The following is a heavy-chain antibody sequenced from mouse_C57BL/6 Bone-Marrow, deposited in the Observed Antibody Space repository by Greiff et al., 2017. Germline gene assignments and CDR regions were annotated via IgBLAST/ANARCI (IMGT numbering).Heavy chain of an antibody. CDR2: IDPSDSYT. J-gene: IGHJ2*01. Sequence: QVQLQQPGAELVKPGASVKLSCKASGYTFTSYWMQWVKQRPGQGLEWIGEIDPSDSYTNYNQKFKGKATLTVDTSSSTAYMQLSSLTSEDSAVYYGARERGFFTTTVVGFDYWGQGTTLTVSS. V-gene: IGHV1-50*01. CDR3: ARERGFFTTTVVGFDY. D-gene: IGHD1-1*01. CDR1: GYTFTSYW.